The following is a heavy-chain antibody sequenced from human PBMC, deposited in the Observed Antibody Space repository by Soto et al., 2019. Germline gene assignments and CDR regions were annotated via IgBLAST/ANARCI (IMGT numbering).Heavy chain of an antibody. CDR3: VKGASPYSGSSEGYFDY. V-gene: IGHV3-23*01. Sequence: EVQLLESGGGLVQPEESLRLACEASGFRFSDYAMSWVRQAPGKGLEWVSSGTTYYAESVKGRFTVSRDISRNRMYLQMNSLRAEDTAIYYCVKGASPYSGSSEGYFDYWGQGTLVTVSS. CDR2: SGTT. D-gene: IGHD1-26*01. CDR1: GFRFSDYA. J-gene: IGHJ4*02.